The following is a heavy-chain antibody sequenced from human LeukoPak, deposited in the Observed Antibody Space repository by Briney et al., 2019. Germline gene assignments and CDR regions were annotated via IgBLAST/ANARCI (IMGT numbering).Heavy chain of an antibody. D-gene: IGHD5-18*01. J-gene: IGHJ4*02. CDR2: MNPNSGNT. Sequence: ASVKVSCKASGYTFTSYDINWVRQATGQGLEWMGWMNPNSGNTGYAQKFQGRVTMTEDTSTDTAYMELSSLRSEDTAVYYCATPAGDSYGIVFDYWGQGTLVTVSS. CDR1: GYTFTSYD. V-gene: IGHV1-8*01. CDR3: ATPAGDSYGIVFDY.